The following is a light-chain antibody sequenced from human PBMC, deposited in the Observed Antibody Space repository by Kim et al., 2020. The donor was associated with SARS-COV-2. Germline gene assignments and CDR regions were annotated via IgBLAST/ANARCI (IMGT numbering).Light chain of an antibody. CDR2: AAS. CDR1: QGISSY. CDR3: QQYYSYPRT. Sequence: AFRMTQSPSSFSASTGDRVTITCRASQGISSYLAWYQQKPGKAPKLLIYAASTLQSGVPSRFSGSGSGTDFTLTISCLQSEDFATYYCQQYYSYPRTFGQGTKVDI. J-gene: IGKJ1*01. V-gene: IGKV1-8*01.